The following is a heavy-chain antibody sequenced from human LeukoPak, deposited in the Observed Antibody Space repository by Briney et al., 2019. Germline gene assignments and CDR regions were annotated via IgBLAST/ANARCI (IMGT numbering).Heavy chain of an antibody. D-gene: IGHD3-22*01. CDR3: ARGSYDSSGYFISGAFDI. Sequence: SETLSLTCTVSGYSISSGYYWGWIRQPPGKGLEWIGSIYHSGSAYYNPSLKSRVTISVDTSKNQFSLKLSSVTAADTAVYYCARGSYDSSGYFISGAFDIWGQGTMVTVSS. CDR2: IYHSGSA. V-gene: IGHV4-38-2*02. CDR1: GYSISSGYY. J-gene: IGHJ3*02.